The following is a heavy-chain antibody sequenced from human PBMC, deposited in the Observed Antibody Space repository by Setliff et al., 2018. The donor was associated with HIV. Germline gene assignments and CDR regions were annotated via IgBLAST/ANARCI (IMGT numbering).Heavy chain of an antibody. J-gene: IGHJ4*02. CDR2: ISSSTSTI. CDR1: GFSISSDG. D-gene: IGHD6-13*01. Sequence: LSLTCTLSGFSISSDGFYWNWVRQAPGKGLEWGSYISSSTSTIYYADSVKGRFTISRDNAKNSLYLQMNSLRAEDTAVHYCATVWTAGSLFYWGQGTLVTVSS. V-gene: IGHV3-48*03. CDR3: ATVWTAGSLFY.